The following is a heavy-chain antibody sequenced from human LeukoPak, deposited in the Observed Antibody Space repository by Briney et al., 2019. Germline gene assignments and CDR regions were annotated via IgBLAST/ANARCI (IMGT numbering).Heavy chain of an antibody. CDR3: ARVLGGAAAGTELNLSY. D-gene: IGHD6-13*01. V-gene: IGHV1-46*01. CDR1: GYTFTSYY. J-gene: IGHJ4*02. CDR2: INPSGGST. Sequence: ASVKVSCKASGYTFTSYYMHWVRQAPGQGLEWMGTINPSGGSTSYAQKFQGRVTMTRDTSTSTVYMELSSLRSEDTAVYYCARVLGGAAAGTELNLSYWGQGTLVTVSS.